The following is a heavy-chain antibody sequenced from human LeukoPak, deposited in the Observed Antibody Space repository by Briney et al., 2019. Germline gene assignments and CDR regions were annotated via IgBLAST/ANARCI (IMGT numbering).Heavy chain of an antibody. CDR2: IYYSGST. Sequence: SETLSLTCTVSGGSISSSSYYWGWIRQPPGKGLEWIGSIYYSGSTYYNPSLKSRDTISVDTSKNQFSLKLSSVTAADTAVYYCAREGRVRYFDWSHYYYYGMDVWGQGTTVTVSS. CDR3: AREGRVRYFDWSHYYYYGMDV. J-gene: IGHJ6*02. CDR1: GGSISSSSYY. V-gene: IGHV4-39*02. D-gene: IGHD3-9*01.